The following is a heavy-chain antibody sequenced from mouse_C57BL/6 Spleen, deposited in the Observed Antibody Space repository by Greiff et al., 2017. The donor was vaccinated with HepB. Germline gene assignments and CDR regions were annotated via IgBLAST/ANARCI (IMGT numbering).Heavy chain of an antibody. CDR2: INPSNGGT. CDR1: GYTFTSYW. V-gene: IGHV1-53*01. D-gene: IGHD2-4*01. CDR3: ARSEIYYDYDPYYFDY. J-gene: IGHJ2*01. Sequence: QVQLQQPGTELVKPGASVKLSCKASGYTFTSYWMHWVKQRPGQGLEWIGNINPSNGGTNYNEKFQSKATLTVDKSSSTAYMQLSSLTSEDSAVYYCARSEIYYDYDPYYFDYWGQGTTLTVSS.